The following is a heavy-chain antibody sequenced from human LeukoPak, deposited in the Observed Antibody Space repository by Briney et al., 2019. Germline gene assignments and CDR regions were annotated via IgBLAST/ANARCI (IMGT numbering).Heavy chain of an antibody. CDR2: ISWNSGSM. CDR1: GFTFDDYA. D-gene: IGHD4-23*01. J-gene: IGHJ4*02. V-gene: IGHV3-9*01. CDR3: AKDKVGTVVTPRLDY. Sequence: GRSLRLSCAASGFTFDDYAMHWVRQAPGKGLEWVSGISWNSGSMGYADSVRGRFTISRDNAKNSLYLQMNSLRAEDTALYYCAKDKVGTVVTPRLDYWGQGTQVTVSS.